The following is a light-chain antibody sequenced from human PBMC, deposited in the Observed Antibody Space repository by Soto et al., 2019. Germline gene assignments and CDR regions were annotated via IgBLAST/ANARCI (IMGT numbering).Light chain of an antibody. V-gene: IGLV1-47*02. CDR2: SNN. Sequence: QSVLTQPPSASGTPGQRVTISCSGSSSNIGSNYVYWYQQLPGTAPKLLIYSNNQRPSGVPDRFSGSKSGTSASLAISGLRSEDEADYYCSSYTSSSTLPYVFGSGTKLTVL. CDR3: SSYTSSSTLPYV. CDR1: SSNIGSNY. J-gene: IGLJ1*01.